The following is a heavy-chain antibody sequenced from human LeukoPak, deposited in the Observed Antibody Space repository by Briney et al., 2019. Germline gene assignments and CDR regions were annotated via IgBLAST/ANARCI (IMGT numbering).Heavy chain of an antibody. CDR1: GFTFSSYW. V-gene: IGHV3-74*01. CDR3: AREEGYCTSTSCHAGGHAFDI. Sequence: GGSLRLSCAASGFTFSSYWMHWVRQAPGKGLVWVSRINSDGSSTSYADSVKGRFTISRDNAKNTLYLQMNTLRAEGTAVYYCAREEGYCTSTSCHAGGHAFDIWGQGTMVTVSP. D-gene: IGHD2-2*01. CDR2: INSDGSST. J-gene: IGHJ3*02.